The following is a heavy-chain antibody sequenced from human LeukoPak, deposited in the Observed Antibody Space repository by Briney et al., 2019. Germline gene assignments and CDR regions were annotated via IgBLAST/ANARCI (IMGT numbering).Heavy chain of an antibody. CDR1: GFTFSSYW. J-gene: IGHJ4*02. CDR3: ARVRFFNYYYFDY. D-gene: IGHD3-3*01. V-gene: IGHV3-7*01. CDR2: IKQDGSEE. Sequence: GGSLRLSCAASGFTFSSYWMSWVRQAPGKGLEWVANIKQDGSEEYYVDSVKGRFTISRDNAKNSLYLQMNSLRAEDTAVYYCARVRFFNYYYFDYWGQGTLVTVSS.